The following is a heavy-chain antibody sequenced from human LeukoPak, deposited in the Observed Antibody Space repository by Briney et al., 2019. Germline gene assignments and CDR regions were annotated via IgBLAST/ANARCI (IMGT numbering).Heavy chain of an antibody. CDR1: GGSVSSGSYY. D-gene: IGHD3-10*01. CDR2: INHSGST. V-gene: IGHV4-39*07. J-gene: IGHJ6*02. CDR3: ARGRQGYYYGSGSYYKWEYYYYGMDV. Sequence: SETLSLTCTVSGGSVSSGSYYWSWIRQPPGKGLEWIGEINHSGSTNYNPSLKSRVTISVDTSKNQFSLKLSSVTAADTAVYYCARGRQGYYYGSGSYYKWEYYYYGMDVWGQGTTVTVSS.